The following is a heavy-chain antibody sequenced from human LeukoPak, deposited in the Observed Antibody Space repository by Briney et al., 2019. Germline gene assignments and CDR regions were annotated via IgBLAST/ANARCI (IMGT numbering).Heavy chain of an antibody. D-gene: IGHD6-19*01. CDR1: GFTFSSYA. CDR3: AKVEQQWLVPSYYFDY. Sequence: PGGSLRLSCAASGFTFSSYAMSWVRQAPGKGLEWVSAISGSGGSTYYADSVKGRFTISRDNSKNTLYLQMNSLRAEDTAVYHCAKVEQQWLVPSYYFDYWGQGTLVTVSS. CDR2: ISGSGGST. J-gene: IGHJ4*02. V-gene: IGHV3-23*01.